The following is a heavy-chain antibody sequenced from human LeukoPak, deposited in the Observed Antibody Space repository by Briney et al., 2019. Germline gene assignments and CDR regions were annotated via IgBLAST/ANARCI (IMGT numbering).Heavy chain of an antibody. D-gene: IGHD3-22*01. V-gene: IGHV4-39*01. CDR3: APNPYYESTNWFDP. CDR2: IYNSGST. CDR1: GGSISSSSYY. J-gene: IGHJ5*02. Sequence: PSETLSLTCTVSGGSISSSSYYWGWIRQPPGKGLEWIGGIYNSGSTYYNPSLKSRVTISVDTSKNQFSLKLSSVTAADTAVYYCAPNPYYESTNWFDPWGQGTLVTVSS.